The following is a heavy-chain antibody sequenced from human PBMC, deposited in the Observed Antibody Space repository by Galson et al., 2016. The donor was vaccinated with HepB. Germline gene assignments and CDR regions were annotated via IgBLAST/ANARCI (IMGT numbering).Heavy chain of an antibody. CDR2: ISNDGSKK. V-gene: IGHV3-30*03. D-gene: IGHD1-26*01. Sequence: SLRLSCAASGFTFSNYGMHWVRQAPGKGLEWVALISNDGSKKYYADSVKGRFTISRDNSQNILDLQMNTLRREDTAVYYCARDAMGRGSGSYSAFDYWGQGTLVTVSS. CDR1: GFTFSNYG. CDR3: ARDAMGRGSGSYSAFDY. J-gene: IGHJ4*02.